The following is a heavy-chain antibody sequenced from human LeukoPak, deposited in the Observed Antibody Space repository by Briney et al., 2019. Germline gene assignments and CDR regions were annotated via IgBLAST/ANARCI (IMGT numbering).Heavy chain of an antibody. CDR1: GFTFRDYY. V-gene: IGHV3-11*01. J-gene: IGHJ5*02. D-gene: IGHD6-13*01. CDR2: ISSSGSTI. CDR3: ARDLYSSSFNWFDP. Sequence: GGSLRLSCAASGFTFRDYYMSWIRQAPGKGLEWVSYISSSGSTIYYADSVKGRFTISRDNAKNSLYLQMNSLRAEDTAVYYCARDLYSSSFNWFDPWGQGTLVTVSS.